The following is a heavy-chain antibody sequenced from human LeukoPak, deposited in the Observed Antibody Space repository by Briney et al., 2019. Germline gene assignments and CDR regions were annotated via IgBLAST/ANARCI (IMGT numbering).Heavy chain of an antibody. D-gene: IGHD4-17*01. Sequence: GGSLRLSCAASGFTFSSYSMNWVRRAPGKGLEWVSIIYSSGSTYYPDSVKGRFTISRDNSKNTLYLQMTSLRHEDTAVYYCAINYGDLWPQRPLVTVSS. J-gene: IGHJ5*02. CDR2: IYSSGST. CDR3: AINYGDL. CDR1: GFTFSSYS. V-gene: IGHV3-53*01.